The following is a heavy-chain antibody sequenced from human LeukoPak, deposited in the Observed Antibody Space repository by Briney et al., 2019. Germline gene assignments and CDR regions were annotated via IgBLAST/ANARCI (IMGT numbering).Heavy chain of an antibody. CDR3: ARAPDRIAAAGTIDY. V-gene: IGHV3-23*01. D-gene: IGHD6-13*01. Sequence: GGSLRLSCAASGFTFSSYAMSWVRQAPGKGLEWVSAISGSGGSTYCADSVKGRFTISRDNSKNTLYLQMNSLRGEDTAVFYCARAPDRIAAAGTIDYWGPGTLVTVSS. J-gene: IGHJ4*02. CDR2: ISGSGGST. CDR1: GFTFSSYA.